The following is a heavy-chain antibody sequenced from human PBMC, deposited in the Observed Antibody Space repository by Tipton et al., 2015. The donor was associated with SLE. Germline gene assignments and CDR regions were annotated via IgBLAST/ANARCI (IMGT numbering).Heavy chain of an antibody. CDR1: GGSISSYF. V-gene: IGHV4-59*01. J-gene: IGHJ4*02. CDR2: VYYGAST. CDR3: ARGNRAEEELDL. D-gene: IGHD1-1*01. Sequence: TLSLTCSVSGGSISSYFWTWIRQPPGKGLEWIGYVYYGASTYNNPSLKSRLTISVDTSKNQFSLNLRSVTAADTAVYFCARGNRAEEELDLWGQGTLVTVSS.